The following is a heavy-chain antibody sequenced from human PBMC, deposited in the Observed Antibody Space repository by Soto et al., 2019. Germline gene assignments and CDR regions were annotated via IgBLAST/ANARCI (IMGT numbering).Heavy chain of an antibody. Sequence: GGSLRLSCAASGFTFSSYAMSWVRQAPGKGLEWVSAISGSGTSTYYPDSVKGRFTVSRDNSRNTLYLQMYSLGAEDTAVYYCAKLSQGRLLWFGELLSTFDYWGQGTLVTVSS. CDR2: ISGSGTST. D-gene: IGHD3-10*01. J-gene: IGHJ4*02. V-gene: IGHV3-23*01. CDR1: GFTFSSYA. CDR3: AKLSQGRLLWFGELLSTFDY.